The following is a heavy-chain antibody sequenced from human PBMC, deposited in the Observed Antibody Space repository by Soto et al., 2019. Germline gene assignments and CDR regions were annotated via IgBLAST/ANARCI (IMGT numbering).Heavy chain of an antibody. CDR1: GFTFSSYA. J-gene: IGHJ4*02. Sequence: GGSLRLSCAASGFTFSSYALSWVRQAPGKGLEWVSAISGSGGSTYYADSVKRRFTISRDNSKNTLYLQMNSLRAEDTALCYCAKDPYYDSSGYNYWGQGSLVTVSS. CDR2: ISGSGGST. D-gene: IGHD3-22*01. V-gene: IGHV3-23*01. CDR3: AKDPYYDSSGYNY.